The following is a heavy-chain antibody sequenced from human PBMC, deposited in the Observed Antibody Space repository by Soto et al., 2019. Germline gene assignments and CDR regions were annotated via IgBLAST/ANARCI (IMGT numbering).Heavy chain of an antibody. D-gene: IGHD6-19*01. CDR2: LIPLFGTP. V-gene: IGHV1-69*01. Sequence: QVQLVQSGAEVKKTGSSVRVSCKASGGSFTTYAINWMRQAPGQGLEWMGGLIPLFGTPNYAQKFQGRLTITADESTSPANMELSSLRSEDTAVYYCARVAEEELAGASFYDYWGQGTLVTVSS. CDR1: GGSFTTYA. J-gene: IGHJ4*02. CDR3: ARVAEEELAGASFYDY.